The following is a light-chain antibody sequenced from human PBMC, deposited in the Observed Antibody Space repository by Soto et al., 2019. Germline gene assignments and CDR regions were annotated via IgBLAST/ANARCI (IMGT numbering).Light chain of an antibody. Sequence: IVMTQYPATLSLSPGERATLSCRASQSVSNYLAWYQQKPGQAPRLLIYGASSRATGVPARFSGSGSGTEFFLTISSLQSEDFFVYYCQQYNNWPTITFGQGTRLEIK. V-gene: IGKV3-15*01. CDR3: QQYNNWPTIT. J-gene: IGKJ5*01. CDR1: QSVSNY. CDR2: GAS.